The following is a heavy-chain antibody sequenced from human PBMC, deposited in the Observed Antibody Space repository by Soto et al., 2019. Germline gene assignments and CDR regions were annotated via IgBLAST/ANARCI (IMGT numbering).Heavy chain of an antibody. J-gene: IGHJ3*02. CDR2: IYYSGST. CDR1: GGSISSGGYY. Sequence: QVQLQESGPGLVKPSQTLSLTCTVSGGSISSGGYYWSWIRQHPGKGLEWIGYIYYSGSTYYNPSLKSRVTISVDTSKNQFSLKLSSVTAADTAVYYCARDYYYDSSGLQRQVERVAFDIWGQGTMVTVSS. D-gene: IGHD3-22*01. CDR3: ARDYYYDSSGLQRQVERVAFDI. V-gene: IGHV4-31*03.